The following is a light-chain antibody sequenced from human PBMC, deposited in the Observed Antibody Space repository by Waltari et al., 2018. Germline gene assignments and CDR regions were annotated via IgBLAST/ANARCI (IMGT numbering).Light chain of an antibody. CDR1: QSVSRT. CDR3: QKYGTLPAT. Sequence: EIVLTQPPGTLSLSPGERATLSCRASQSVSRTLAWYQQKPGQAPRLLIYDASTRATGIPDRFSGSGFGTDFSLTISRLEAEDFAVYYCQKYGTLPATFGQGTTVEIK. J-gene: IGKJ1*01. CDR2: DAS. V-gene: IGKV3-20*01.